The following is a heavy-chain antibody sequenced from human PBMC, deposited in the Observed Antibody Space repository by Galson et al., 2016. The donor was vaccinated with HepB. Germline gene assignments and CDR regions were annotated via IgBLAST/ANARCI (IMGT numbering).Heavy chain of an antibody. CDR2: INKDGSEK. Sequence: SLRLSCAASGFTFSDYGMHWVRQAPGKGLQWVATINKDGSEKYYVDSVKGRFSISRADANNSVYLEMSSLRAEDTAVYFCARSRRERDSYGFAYWGQGTHVAVSS. CDR3: ARSRRERDSYGFAY. J-gene: IGHJ4*02. D-gene: IGHD5-18*01. CDR1: GFTFSDYG. V-gene: IGHV3-7*03.